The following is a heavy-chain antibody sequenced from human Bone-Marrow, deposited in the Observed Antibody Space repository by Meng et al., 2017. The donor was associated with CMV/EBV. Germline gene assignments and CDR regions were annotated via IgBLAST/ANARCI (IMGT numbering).Heavy chain of an antibody. CDR1: GGSISSSSYY. CDR2: IYYSGST. Sequence: SETLSLTCTVSGGSISSSSYYWGWIRQPPGKGLEWIGSIYYSGSTYYNPSLKSRVTISVDTSENQFSLKLSSVTAADTAVYYCARDIGVGFLSYYYYGMDVWGQGTTVTVSS. V-gene: IGHV4-39*07. CDR3: ARDIGVGFLSYYYYGMDV. D-gene: IGHD3-3*01. J-gene: IGHJ6*02.